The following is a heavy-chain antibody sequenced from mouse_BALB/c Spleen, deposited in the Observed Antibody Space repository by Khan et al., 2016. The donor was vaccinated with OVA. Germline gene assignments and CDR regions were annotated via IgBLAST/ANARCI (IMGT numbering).Heavy chain of an antibody. J-gene: IGHJ2*01. Sequence: VQLQESGPELVRPGVSVKISCKGSGYTFTDYAMYWVKQSHAKSLEWIGLISTYSGNTNYNQTFKGKATMTVDKSSSTAYMELASLTSEDSAIXYWARPAYDGYFDYWGQGTTLTVSS. CDR3: ARPAYDGYFDY. V-gene: IGHV1S137*01. D-gene: IGHD2-3*01. CDR1: GYTFTDYA. CDR2: ISTYSGNT.